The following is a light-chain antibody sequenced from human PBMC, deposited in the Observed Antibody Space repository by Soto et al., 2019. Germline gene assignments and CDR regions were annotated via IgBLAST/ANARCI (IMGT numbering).Light chain of an antibody. CDR1: QSVGSS. J-gene: IGKJ5*01. Sequence: EIVFTQSPGTLSLSPGERPTLLCRASQSVGSSLAWFQQKPGQAPRLLIYGASTRATGIPARFSGSGSGTEFTLTISSLQSEDFAVYYCQQHSNWPPITFGQGTRLEIK. V-gene: IGKV3-15*01. CDR3: QQHSNWPPIT. CDR2: GAS.